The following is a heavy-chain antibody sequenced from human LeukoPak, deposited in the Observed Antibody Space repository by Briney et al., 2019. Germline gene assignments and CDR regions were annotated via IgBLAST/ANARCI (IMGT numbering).Heavy chain of an antibody. D-gene: IGHD3-22*01. J-gene: IGHJ6*03. CDR2: INPNSGCT. CDR3: ARGMGSSGYSYYYYYMDV. V-gene: IGHV1-2*02. Sequence: ASVKVSCKASGYTFTGYYMHWVRQAPGQGLEWMGWINPNSGCTNYAQKFQGRVTMTRDMSTSTVYMELSRLRSEDTAVYYCARGMGSSGYSYYYYYMDVWGKGTTVTVSS. CDR1: GYTFTGYY.